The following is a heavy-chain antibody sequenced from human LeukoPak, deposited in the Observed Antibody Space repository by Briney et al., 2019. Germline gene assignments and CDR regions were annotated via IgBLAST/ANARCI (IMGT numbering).Heavy chain of an antibody. J-gene: IGHJ4*02. CDR3: AKSFNWNTEYYFDY. CDR1: GGSISSSSYY. Sequence: PSETLSLTCTVSGGSISSSSYYWGWIRQPPGKGLEWIGNIYYRGNTYYNPSLKGRVTISIDTSNNQFFLKLTSVTAADTAVYYCAKSFNWNTEYYFDYWGQGILVTVSS. CDR2: IYYRGNT. D-gene: IGHD1-1*01. V-gene: IGHV4-39*07.